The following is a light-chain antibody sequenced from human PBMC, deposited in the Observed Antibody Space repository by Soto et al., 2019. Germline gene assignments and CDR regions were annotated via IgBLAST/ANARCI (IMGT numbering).Light chain of an antibody. CDR3: QHRSNWPPYT. CDR2: DAS. V-gene: IGKV3-11*01. CDR1: QSISVY. Sequence: EVVLTQSPATLSLSPGERATLSCRASQSISVYLAWYQQKPGQAPRLLIYDASNRATGTPARFSGSGSGTDFTLTISSLEPEDFAVYYCQHRSNWPPYTFGQGTKLDIK. J-gene: IGKJ2*01.